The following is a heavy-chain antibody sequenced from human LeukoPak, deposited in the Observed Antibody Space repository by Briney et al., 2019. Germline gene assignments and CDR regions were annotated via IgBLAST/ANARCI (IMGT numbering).Heavy chain of an antibody. CDR2: ISGSGGST. J-gene: IGHJ3*02. Sequence: PGGSLRLSCAASGFTFSSYAMSWVRQAPGKRLEWVSAISGSGGSTYYADSVKGRFTISRDNAKNSLYLQMNSLRAEDTAVYYCARGIAAAGTRTGGAFDIWGQGTMVTVSS. CDR1: GFTFSSYA. V-gene: IGHV3-23*01. D-gene: IGHD6-13*01. CDR3: ARGIAAAGTRTGGAFDI.